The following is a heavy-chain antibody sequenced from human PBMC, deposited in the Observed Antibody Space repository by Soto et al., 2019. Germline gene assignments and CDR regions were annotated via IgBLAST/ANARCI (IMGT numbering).Heavy chain of an antibody. V-gene: IGHV4-4*02. CDR2: VYHSGTT. CDR1: GGSISDDW. CDR3: ARTRDEYCSGDNCYYYYYMDV. D-gene: IGHD2-15*01. J-gene: IGHJ6*03. Sequence: TSETLSLTCAVSGGSISDDWWSWVRQPPGNGLEWIGEVYHSGTTYYNPSLKSRVTISLDTSASQISLTPSSVTAADTAVYYCARTRDEYCSGDNCYYYYYMDVWGKGTTVTVSS.